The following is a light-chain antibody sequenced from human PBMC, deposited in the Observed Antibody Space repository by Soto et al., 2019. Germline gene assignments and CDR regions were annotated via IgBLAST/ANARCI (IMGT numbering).Light chain of an antibody. J-gene: IGLJ3*02. V-gene: IGLV4-69*01. CDR2: LKSDGSH. CDR3: QTWSTDIRV. Sequence: QLVLTQPPSASASLGASVKLTCTLSSGHNSYAIAWHQQQPEKGPRYLMKLKSDGSHSKGDGIPDRFSGSSSGAERYLTISSLQSEDEADYYCQTWSTDIRVFGGGTKVTVL. CDR1: SGHNSYA.